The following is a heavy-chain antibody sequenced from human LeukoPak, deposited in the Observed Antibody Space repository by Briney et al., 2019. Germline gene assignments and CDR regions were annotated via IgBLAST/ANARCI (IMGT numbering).Heavy chain of an antibody. J-gene: IGHJ2*01. V-gene: IGHV4-4*07. CDR1: GASISSYY. D-gene: IGHD1-26*01. CDR3: ARDATVGATKNWYFDL. CDR2: IYTSGST. Sequence: SETLSLTCTVSGASISSYYWSWIRQPAGKGLEWIGRIYTSGSTNYNPSLKSRVTMSVDTSKNQFSLKLSSVTAADTAVYYCARDATVGATKNWYFDLWGRGTLVTVSS.